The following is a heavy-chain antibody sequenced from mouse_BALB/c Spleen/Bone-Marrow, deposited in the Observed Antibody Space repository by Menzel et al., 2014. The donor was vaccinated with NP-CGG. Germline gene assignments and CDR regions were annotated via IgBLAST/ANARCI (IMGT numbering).Heavy chain of an antibody. J-gene: IGHJ3*01. CDR2: IWAGGST. CDR1: GFSLTSYG. Sequence: VQVVESGPGLVAPSQSLSITCTVSGFSLTSYGVHWVRQPPGKGLEWLGVIWAGGSTNYNSALMSRLSISKDNSKSQVFLKMNSLQTDDTAMYYCAREGGYYYGSRVAWFAYWGQGTLVTVSA. CDR3: AREGGYYYGSRVAWFAY. D-gene: IGHD1-1*01. V-gene: IGHV2-9*02.